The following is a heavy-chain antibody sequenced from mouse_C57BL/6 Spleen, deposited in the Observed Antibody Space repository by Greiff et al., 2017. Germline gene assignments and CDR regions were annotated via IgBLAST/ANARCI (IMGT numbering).Heavy chain of an antibody. J-gene: IGHJ3*01. Sequence: QVQLQQPGAELVKPGASVKLSCTASGYTFTSYWMHWVKQRPGRGLEWIGRIDPNSGGTKYNAKFKSKATLTVDKSSSTAYMQLSSLTSEDSAVYCCARADGSSLFADWGQGTLVTVSA. CDR2: IDPNSGGT. CDR3: ARADGSSLFAD. V-gene: IGHV1-72*01. D-gene: IGHD1-1*01. CDR1: GYTFTSYW.